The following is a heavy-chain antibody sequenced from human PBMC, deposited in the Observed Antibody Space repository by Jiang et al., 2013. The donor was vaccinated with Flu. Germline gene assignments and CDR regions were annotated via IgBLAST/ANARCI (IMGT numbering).Heavy chain of an antibody. V-gene: IGHV4-34*01. Sequence: EWIGEINHSGSTNYNPSLKSRVTISVDTSKNQFSLKLSSVTAADTAVYYCARGHQFAVKRFDYWGQGTLVTVSS. D-gene: IGHD4-17*01. J-gene: IGHJ4*02. CDR2: INHSGST. CDR3: ARGHQFAVKRFDY.